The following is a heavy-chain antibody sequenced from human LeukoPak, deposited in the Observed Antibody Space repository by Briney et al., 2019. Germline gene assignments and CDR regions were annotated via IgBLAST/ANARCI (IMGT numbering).Heavy chain of an antibody. V-gene: IGHV4-34*01. CDR3: ARGPYDILTGSYNWFDP. Sequence: SETLSLTCAVYGGSFSGYYWSWIRQPPGKGLEWIGETNHSGSTNYNPSLKSRVTISVDTSKNQFSLKLSSVTAADTAVYYCARGPYDILTGSYNWFDPWGQGTLVTVSS. CDR2: TNHSGST. J-gene: IGHJ5*02. CDR1: GGSFSGYY. D-gene: IGHD3-9*01.